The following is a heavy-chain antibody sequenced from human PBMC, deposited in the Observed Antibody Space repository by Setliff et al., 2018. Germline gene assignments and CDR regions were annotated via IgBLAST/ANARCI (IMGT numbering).Heavy chain of an antibody. D-gene: IGHD3-10*01. Sequence: ASVKVSCKASGYTFSRYGISWVRQAPGQRLEWMGWMNGGSGNTKYSQKFQGRVTITRDTSASTAYMELSSLRSEDTAVYYCARGEDFYGSGTYYHWGQGTLVTVSS. V-gene: IGHV1-3*01. CDR2: MNGGSGNT. J-gene: IGHJ4*02. CDR3: ARGEDFYGSGTYYH. CDR1: GYTFSRYG.